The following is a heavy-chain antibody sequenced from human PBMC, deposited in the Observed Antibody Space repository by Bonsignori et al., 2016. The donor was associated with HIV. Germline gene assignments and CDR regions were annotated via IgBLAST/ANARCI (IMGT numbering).Heavy chain of an antibody. CDR2: IIPILGIA. D-gene: IGHD3-22*01. Sequence: WVRQAPGQGLEWMGGIIPILGIANYAQKFQGRVTITADESTSTAYMELSSLRSEDTAVYYCARGDDYYDSSGRSYWGQGTLVTVSS. V-gene: IGHV1-69*10. CDR3: ARGDDYYDSSGRSY. J-gene: IGHJ4*02.